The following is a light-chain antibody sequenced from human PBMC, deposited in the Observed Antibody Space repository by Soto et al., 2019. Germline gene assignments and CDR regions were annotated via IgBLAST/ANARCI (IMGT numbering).Light chain of an antibody. V-gene: IGKV3-15*01. Sequence: IMMTQSPATLSLSPGERATLSCRASQSVSSSYLAWYQQKPGQAPRLLIYGASTRATGIPARFSGSGSGTDFTLTISSLQSEDFGVYYCRQCHNWPPWTFGQGTKVDI. CDR3: RQCHNWPPWT. J-gene: IGKJ1*01. CDR2: GAS. CDR1: QSVSSSY.